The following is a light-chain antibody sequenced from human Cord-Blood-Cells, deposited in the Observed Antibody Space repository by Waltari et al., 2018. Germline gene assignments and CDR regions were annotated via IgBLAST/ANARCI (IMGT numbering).Light chain of an antibody. V-gene: IGLV2-23*01. CDR3: CSYAGSSTLWV. CDR1: SSDVGSYNL. Sequence: QSALTQPASVSGSPGQSITISSTGTSSDVGSYNLVSWYQQHPGKAPKRLIYDGSNRPSGVSYRFSGCNSGNTASLTISGRQAEDEAADYCCSYAGSSTLWVFGGGTKLTVL. CDR2: DGS. J-gene: IGLJ3*02.